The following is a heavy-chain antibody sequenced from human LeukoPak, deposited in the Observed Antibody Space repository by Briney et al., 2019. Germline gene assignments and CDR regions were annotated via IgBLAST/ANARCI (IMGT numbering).Heavy chain of an antibody. J-gene: IGHJ4*02. D-gene: IGHD1-26*01. Sequence: GGSLRLSCAASGFTFSSYSMNWVRQAPGKGLEWVSSIGSSSSYIYYADSVKGRFTISRDNAKNSLYLQMNSLRAEDTAVYYCARELVGDGDFDYWGQGTLVTVSS. CDR3: ARELVGDGDFDY. V-gene: IGHV3-21*01. CDR1: GFTFSSYS. CDR2: IGSSSSYI.